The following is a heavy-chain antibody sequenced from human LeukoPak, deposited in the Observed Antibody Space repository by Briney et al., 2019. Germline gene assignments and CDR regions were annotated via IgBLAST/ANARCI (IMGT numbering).Heavy chain of an antibody. D-gene: IGHD3-10*01. CDR3: AKYAHGSGTSFDP. J-gene: IGHJ5*02. CDR2: ITRSNYI. V-gene: IGHV3-21*06. CDR1: GFTFSSYS. Sequence: GGSLRLSCAASGFTFSSYSMNWVRQAPGKGLEWVSSITRSNYIYYADSVKGRFTISRDNAKNSLYLQMNSLRAEDTAVYHCAKYAHGSGTSFDPWGQGTLVTVSS.